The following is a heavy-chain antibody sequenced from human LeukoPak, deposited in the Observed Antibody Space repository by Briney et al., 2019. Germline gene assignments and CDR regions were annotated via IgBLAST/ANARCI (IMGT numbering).Heavy chain of an antibody. D-gene: IGHD2/OR15-2a*01. V-gene: IGHV3-7*03. J-gene: IGHJ5*02. CDR1: GFTFSDYW. Sequence: QAGGSLRLSCAASGFTFSDYWMNWVRQAPGKGLEWVANIKQDGSGKYYVDSVKGRFTISRDNAKNSLYLQMNTLRAEDTAVYYCAKRMDPRGQGTLVTVSS. CDR2: IKQDGSGK. CDR3: AKRMDP.